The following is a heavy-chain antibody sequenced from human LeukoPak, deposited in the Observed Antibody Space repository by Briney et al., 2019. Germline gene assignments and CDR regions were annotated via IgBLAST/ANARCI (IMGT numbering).Heavy chain of an antibody. J-gene: IGHJ4*02. CDR3: ARNVIDDYGDYAGY. CDR1: GFTFSSYA. D-gene: IGHD4-17*01. V-gene: IGHV3-23*01. Sequence: GESLRLSCAASGFTFSSYAMSWVRQAPGKGLEWVSAISGSGGSTYYADSVRGRFTISRDNAKNSLYLQMNSLRAEDTAVYYCARNVIDDYGDYAGYWGQGTLVTVSS. CDR2: ISGSGGST.